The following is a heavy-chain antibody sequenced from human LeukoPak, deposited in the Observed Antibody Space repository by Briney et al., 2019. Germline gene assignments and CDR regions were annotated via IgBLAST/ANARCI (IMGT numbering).Heavy chain of an antibody. J-gene: IGHJ4*02. CDR2: ISWNSGSI. CDR1: GFTFDDYA. D-gene: IGHD3-22*01. V-gene: IGHV3-9*01. Sequence: GGSLRLSCAASGFTFDDYAMHWVRQAPGKGLEWVSGISWNSGSIGYADSVKGRFTISRDNAKNSLYLQMNSLRAEDTAVYYCASAYYYDSSGPDEDYWGQGTLVTVSS. CDR3: ASAYYYDSSGPDEDY.